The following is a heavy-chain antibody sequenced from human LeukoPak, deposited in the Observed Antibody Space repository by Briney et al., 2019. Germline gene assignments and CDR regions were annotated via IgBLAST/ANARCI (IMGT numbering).Heavy chain of an antibody. CDR1: GFTFSSYA. D-gene: IGHD3-22*01. V-gene: IGHV3-30-3*01. CDR2: ISYDGSNK. J-gene: IGHJ4*02. CDR3: ARGGYYDSSGYDY. Sequence: PGRSLRLSCAASGFTFSSYAMHWPRQAPGKGLEWGADISYDGSNKYYADSVKGRFTISRDNSKNTLYLQMNSLRAEDTAVYYCARGGYYDSSGYDYWSQGRLVTVSS.